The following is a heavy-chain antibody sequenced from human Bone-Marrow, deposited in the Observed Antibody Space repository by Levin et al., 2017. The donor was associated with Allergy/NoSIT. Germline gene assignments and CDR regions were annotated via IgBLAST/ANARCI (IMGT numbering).Heavy chain of an antibody. D-gene: IGHD1-26*01. CDR3: ASIRAFFDY. CDR1: GFTFSDPY. J-gene: IGHJ4*02. Sequence: LSLPCAASGFTFSDPYMHWVRQAPGKGLEWIGRSRNKANSYTTDYAAAMKGRFTISRDESKNSLYLQMNSLKTEDTAVYYCASIRAFFDYWGQGTLVTVSS. CDR2: SRNKANSYTT. V-gene: IGHV3-72*01.